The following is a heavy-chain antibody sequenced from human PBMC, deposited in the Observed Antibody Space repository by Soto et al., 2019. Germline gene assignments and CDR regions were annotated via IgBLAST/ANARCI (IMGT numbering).Heavy chain of an antibody. V-gene: IGHV4-39*01. CDR3: ARQGSSGDYFRNFLWFDP. D-gene: IGHD3-10*01. CDR1: GGSISSTTYF. CDR2: IYYSGST. J-gene: IGHJ5*02. Sequence: PSETLSLTCTVSGGSISSTTYFWAWIRQSPGKGPEWIGSIYYSGSTYFNPSLRSRVTMSVDTSENQFSLRLNSVTAAVTAMYYCARQGSSGDYFRNFLWFDPWGQGTLVTV.